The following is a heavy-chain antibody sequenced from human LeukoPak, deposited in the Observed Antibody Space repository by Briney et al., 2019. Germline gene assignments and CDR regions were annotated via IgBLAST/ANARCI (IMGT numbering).Heavy chain of an antibody. V-gene: IGHV1-69*13. CDR3: AGEVCGGDCYFAFDI. CDR1: GGTFSSYA. J-gene: IGHJ3*02. Sequence: WASVKVSCKASGGTFSSYAISWVRQAPGQGLEWMGGIIPIFGTANYAQKFQGRVTITADESTSTAYMELSSLRSEDTAVHYCAGEVCGGDCYFAFDIWGQGTMVTVSS. CDR2: IIPIFGTA. D-gene: IGHD2-21*02.